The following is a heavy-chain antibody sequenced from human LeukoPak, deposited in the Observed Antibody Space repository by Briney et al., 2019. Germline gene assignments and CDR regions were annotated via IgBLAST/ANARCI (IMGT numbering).Heavy chain of an antibody. CDR3: AIEDITTVTYPVDY. CDR1: GFTFSSYW. V-gene: IGHV3-74*01. CDR2: INSDGSST. Sequence: GGSLRLSCAASGFTFSSYWMHWVRKAPGKGLVWVSRINSDGSSTSYADSVKGRFTLPRDNAKNTLYLQMNSLRAEDTAVYYCAIEDITTVTYPVDYWGQGTLVAVSS. J-gene: IGHJ4*02. D-gene: IGHD4-17*01.